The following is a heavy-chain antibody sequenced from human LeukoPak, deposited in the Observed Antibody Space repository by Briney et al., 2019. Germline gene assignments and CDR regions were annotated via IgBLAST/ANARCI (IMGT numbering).Heavy chain of an antibody. CDR2: ITRSGIT. V-gene: IGHV4-34*10. J-gene: IGHJ4*02. D-gene: IGHD6-19*01. CDR1: GESFSSYY. Sequence: SETLSLTCAFYGESFSSYYWSWLRQPPGKGLEWIGEITRSGITNYSPSLKGRVTMSLDTSAKQFSLRLISVTAADTAMYYCARVSGYGSGWATMYSFDYWGQGTLVTVSS. CDR3: ARVSGYGSGWATMYSFDY.